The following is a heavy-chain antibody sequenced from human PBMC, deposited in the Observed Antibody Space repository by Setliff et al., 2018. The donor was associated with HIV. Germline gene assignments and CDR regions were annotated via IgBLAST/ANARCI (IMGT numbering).Heavy chain of an antibody. V-gene: IGHV5-51*01. CDR1: GYNFNSHW. Sequence: GESLKISCQGSGYNFNSHWIGWVRQMPGKSLDWLGIIFPGDSDTRYNPSFEGQVTISADTSTGTVYMELSSLKSEDTAVYYCARSFDILTGDLDYWGQGALVTVSS. D-gene: IGHD3-9*01. J-gene: IGHJ4*02. CDR3: ARSFDILTGDLDY. CDR2: IFPGDSDT.